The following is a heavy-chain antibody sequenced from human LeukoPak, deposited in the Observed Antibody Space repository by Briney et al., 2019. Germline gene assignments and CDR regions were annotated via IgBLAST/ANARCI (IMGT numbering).Heavy chain of an antibody. J-gene: IGHJ1*01. D-gene: IGHD6-13*01. Sequence: PSETLSLTCSVSSGSISSYYWSWIRQPPGKGLEWIGYIYYSGSTNYNPSLKSRVTISVDTSKNQFSLKLSSVTAADTAVYYCASQPLSIAAAVSWGQGTLVTVSS. CDR2: IYYSGST. CDR3: ASQPLSIAAAVS. V-gene: IGHV4-59*08. CDR1: SGSISSYY.